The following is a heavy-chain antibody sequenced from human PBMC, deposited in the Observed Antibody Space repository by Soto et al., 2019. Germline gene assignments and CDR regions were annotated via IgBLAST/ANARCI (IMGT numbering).Heavy chain of an antibody. J-gene: IGHJ4*02. Sequence: QVQLQQWGAGLLKPSETLSLTCAVYGGSFSAYYWSWIRQPPGKGLEWIGEINHSGSTNYNPSLKSRVTISVDTSKNQFSLKLSSVTAADTAVYYCARGQSSLLLDCWGQGILVTGSS. D-gene: IGHD2-8*02. CDR1: GGSFSAYY. CDR2: INHSGST. V-gene: IGHV4-34*01. CDR3: ARGQSSLLLDC.